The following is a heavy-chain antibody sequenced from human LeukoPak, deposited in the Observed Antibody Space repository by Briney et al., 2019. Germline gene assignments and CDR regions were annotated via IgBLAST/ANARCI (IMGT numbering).Heavy chain of an antibody. CDR1: GFTFSSYE. CDR3: ALTGIAAGRRWFDP. V-gene: IGHV3-48*03. CDR2: ISSSGSTI. D-gene: IGHD6-13*01. J-gene: IGHJ5*02. Sequence: PGGSLRLSCAASGFTFSSYEMNWVRQAPGKGLVWVSYISSSGSTIYYADSVKGRFTISRDNAKNSLYLQMNSLRAEDTAVYYCALTGIAAGRRWFDPWGQGTLVTVSS.